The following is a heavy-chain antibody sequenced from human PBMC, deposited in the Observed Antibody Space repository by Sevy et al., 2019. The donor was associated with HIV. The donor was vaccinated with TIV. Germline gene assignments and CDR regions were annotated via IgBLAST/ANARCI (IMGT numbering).Heavy chain of an antibody. Sequence: SETLSLTCTVSGGSISSSSYYWGWISQPPGKGLEWIGSIYYSGRTYYNPSLKSRVTISVDTSKNQFSLKLSSVTAADTAVYYCARPAGYCSSTSCFHNWFDPWGQGTLVTVSS. CDR2: IYYSGRT. J-gene: IGHJ5*02. D-gene: IGHD2-2*01. CDR1: GGSISSSSYY. CDR3: ARPAGYCSSTSCFHNWFDP. V-gene: IGHV4-39*01.